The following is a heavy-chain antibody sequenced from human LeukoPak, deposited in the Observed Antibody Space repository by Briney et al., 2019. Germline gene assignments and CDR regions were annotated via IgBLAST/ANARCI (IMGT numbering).Heavy chain of an antibody. CDR2: INHSGST. V-gene: IGHV4-34*01. CDR3: HCDSSGIVDAFDI. CDR1: GGSFSGYY. Sequence: PSETLSLTCAVYGGSFSGYYWSWIRQPPGKGLEWIGEINHSGSTNYNPSLKSRVTISVDTSKNQFSLKLSSVTAADTAVYYCHCDSSGIVDAFDIWGQGTMVTVSS. D-gene: IGHD3-22*01. J-gene: IGHJ3*02.